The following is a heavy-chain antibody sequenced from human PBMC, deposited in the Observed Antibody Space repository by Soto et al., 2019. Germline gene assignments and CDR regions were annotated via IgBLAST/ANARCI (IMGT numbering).Heavy chain of an antibody. Sequence: QVQLVESGGGVVQPGRSLRLSCAASVFTFSSYGMHWVRQAPGKGLEWVAVIWYDGSNKYYADSVTGRFTISRDNSKNTLYLQMNRLRAEDTAVYYCARDQAVAGSNWFDPWGQGTLVTVSS. CDR2: IWYDGSNK. CDR3: ARDQAVAGSNWFDP. CDR1: VFTFSSYG. D-gene: IGHD6-19*01. J-gene: IGHJ5*02. V-gene: IGHV3-33*01.